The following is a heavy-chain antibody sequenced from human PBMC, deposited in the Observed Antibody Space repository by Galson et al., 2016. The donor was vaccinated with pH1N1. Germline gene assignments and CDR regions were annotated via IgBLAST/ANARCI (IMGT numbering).Heavy chain of an antibody. D-gene: IGHD4-17*01. CDR3: AHREYGDFVGSFDH. J-gene: IGHJ4*02. V-gene: IGHV2-5*01. CDR2: IFWNDDR. Sequence: PALVKPTQTLRLTCTLSGFSLSTSAVGVGWIRQPPGKALEWLALIFWNDDRYHRPSLKNRLTITKGTSENLVVLTMTNMDPVDTATYYCAHREYGDFVGSFDHWGQGALVTVSS. CDR1: GFSLSTSAVG.